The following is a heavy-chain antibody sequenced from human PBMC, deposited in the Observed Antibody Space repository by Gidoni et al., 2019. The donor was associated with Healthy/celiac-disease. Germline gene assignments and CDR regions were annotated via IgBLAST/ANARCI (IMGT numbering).Heavy chain of an antibody. CDR3: AKVGGWFGESPFDY. J-gene: IGHJ4*02. D-gene: IGHD3-10*01. CDR2: ISGGGGST. V-gene: IGHV3-23*01. CDR1: GFAFSRYA. Sequence: VKLLESGGGLVQPGGCLRLSCEASGFAFSRYALSWVREAPGKGLAWVSAISGGGGSTYYADSVKGRFTISRDNSKNTLYLQMNSLRAEDTAVYYCAKVGGWFGESPFDYWGQGTLVTVSS.